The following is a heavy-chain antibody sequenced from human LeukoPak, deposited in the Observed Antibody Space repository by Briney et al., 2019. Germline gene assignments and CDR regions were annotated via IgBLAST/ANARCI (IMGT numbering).Heavy chain of an antibody. Sequence: SETLSLTCTVPGGSISSYYWSWIRQPPGKGLEWIGYIYYSGSTNYNPSLKSRVTISVDTSKNQFSLKLSSVTAADTAVYYCARWGTTGTTGYYGMDVWGQGTTVTVSS. V-gene: IGHV4-59*01. D-gene: IGHD1-1*01. CDR3: ARWGTTGTTGYYGMDV. CDR1: GGSISSYY. CDR2: IYYSGST. J-gene: IGHJ6*02.